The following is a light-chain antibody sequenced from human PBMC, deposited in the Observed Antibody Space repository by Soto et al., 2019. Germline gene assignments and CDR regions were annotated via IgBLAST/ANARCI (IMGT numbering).Light chain of an antibody. Sequence: DIVMTQSPDSLAVSLGERATINCKASQSVLYSSNNKNYLAWYQQKPGQPPKLLIYWASTRESGVPDRFSGSGSGKDFALTISSLQAEDVAVYYCQQYYSTPLTFVVGTKVESK. CDR1: QSVLYSSNNKNY. CDR2: WAS. CDR3: QQYYSTPLT. J-gene: IGKJ4*01. V-gene: IGKV4-1*01.